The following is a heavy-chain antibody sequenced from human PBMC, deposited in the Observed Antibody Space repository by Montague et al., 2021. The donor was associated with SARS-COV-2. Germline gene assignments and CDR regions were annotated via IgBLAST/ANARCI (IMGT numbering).Heavy chain of an antibody. CDR3: ARVRYYGSGTSLGMDV. D-gene: IGHD3-10*01. CDR2: INHSGSA. CDR1: GGSFSGYH. J-gene: IGHJ6*02. Sequence: SETLSLTCAVYGGSFSGYHWSWIRQPPGKGLEWIGEINHSGSANYNPSLKSRVTIPVDTFKNQFPLKLSSVTAADTAVYYCARVRYYGSGTSLGMDVWGQGTTVTVSS. V-gene: IGHV4-34*01.